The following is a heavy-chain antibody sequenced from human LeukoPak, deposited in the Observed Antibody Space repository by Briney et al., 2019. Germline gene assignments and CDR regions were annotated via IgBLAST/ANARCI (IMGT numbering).Heavy chain of an antibody. CDR1: DGSISSGSYY. D-gene: IGHD6-19*01. Sequence: PSETLSLTCTVSDGSISSGSYYWSWIRQPAGKGLEWVGRISTSGSTNYNPSLKSRVTISVDTSKNQFSLNLSSVTAADTAVYYCARGGSGWNYYYYYMDIWGKGTTVTISS. CDR3: ARGGSGWNYYYYYMDI. J-gene: IGHJ6*03. CDR2: ISTSGST. V-gene: IGHV4-61*02.